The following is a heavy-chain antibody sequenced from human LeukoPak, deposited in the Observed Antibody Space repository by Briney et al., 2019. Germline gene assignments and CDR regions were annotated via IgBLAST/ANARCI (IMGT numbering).Heavy chain of an antibody. J-gene: IGHJ4*02. V-gene: IGHV3-7*01. CDR3: ARDQGWGDY. Sequence: GGSLRLSCVASGFTFSDDLMSWVRQAPGKGLEWVANIKQDGSEKYYVDSIKGRFTISRDNAKNSLYVQMNNLRAEDTAVYYCARDQGWGDYWGQGTLVTVSS. CDR2: IKQDGSEK. CDR1: GFTFSDDL. D-gene: IGHD3-16*01.